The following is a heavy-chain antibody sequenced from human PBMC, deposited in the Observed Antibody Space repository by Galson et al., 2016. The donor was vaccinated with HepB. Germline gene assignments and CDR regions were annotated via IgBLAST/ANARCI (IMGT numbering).Heavy chain of an antibody. CDR1: GFTFSSYG. CDR3: ARDPQYQLTNYYYYGMDV. Sequence: SLRLSCAASGFTFSSYGMHWVRQAPGKGLEWVAIIWYDGSDKYYADSVKGGFTISRDNSKDTLYLQMNSLRAEDTAVYYCARDPQYQLTNYYYYGMDVWGQGTTVTVSS. J-gene: IGHJ6*02. CDR2: IWYDGSDK. V-gene: IGHV3-33*01. D-gene: IGHD2-2*01.